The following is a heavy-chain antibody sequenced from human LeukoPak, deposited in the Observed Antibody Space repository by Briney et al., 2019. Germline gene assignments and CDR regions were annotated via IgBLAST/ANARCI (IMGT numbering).Heavy chain of an antibody. CDR3: ARYLGEVLNSGWFDP. CDR1: GGSISSHY. CDR2: IYYSGST. J-gene: IGHJ5*02. V-gene: IGHV4-59*11. D-gene: IGHD6-19*01. Sequence: SETLSLTCTVSGGSISSHYWSWIRQPPGKGLEWIGYIYYSGSTNYNPSLKSRVTISVDTSKNQFSLKLSSVTAADTAVYYCARYLGEVLNSGWFDPWGQVTLVTVSS.